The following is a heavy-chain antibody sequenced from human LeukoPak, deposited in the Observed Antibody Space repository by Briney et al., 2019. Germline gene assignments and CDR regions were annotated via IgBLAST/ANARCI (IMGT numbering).Heavy chain of an antibody. CDR1: GFTFSNYW. V-gene: IGHV3-7*01. D-gene: IGHD5-18*01. Sequence: PGGSLRLSCAASGFTFSNYWMNWVRQAPGKGLEWVANIKQDGSETYYVDSVKGRFTISRDNAKNSLYLQMNSLRAEDTAVYYCARNKKGDRYTYGHDYWGQGTLVTVSS. J-gene: IGHJ4*02. CDR3: ARNKKGDRYTYGHDY. CDR2: IKQDGSET.